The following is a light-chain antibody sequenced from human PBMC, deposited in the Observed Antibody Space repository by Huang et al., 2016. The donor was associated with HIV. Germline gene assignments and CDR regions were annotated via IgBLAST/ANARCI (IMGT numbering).Light chain of an antibody. CDR3: QQRGNWPLT. J-gene: IGKJ4*01. CDR1: QSVGNY. CDR2: AAS. Sequence: EIVLTQSPATLSLSPGERATLSCRASQSVGNYFAWYQQKPGQCPRLLIYAASNRATGTPARFSGSGSGTDFTLTISSLEPEDFAVYYCQQRGNWPLTFGGGTKVEIK. V-gene: IGKV3-11*01.